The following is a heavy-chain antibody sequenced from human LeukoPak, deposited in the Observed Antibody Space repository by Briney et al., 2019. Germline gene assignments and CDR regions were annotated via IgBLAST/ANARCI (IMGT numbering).Heavy chain of an antibody. J-gene: IGHJ4*02. CDR1: GFTFSTYS. CDR3: ARELIGTTSHDLDC. V-gene: IGHV3-48*01. D-gene: IGHD2-2*01. Sequence: GSLRLSCAASGFTFSTYSMNWVRQTPGKGLEWVSYISSSSVAIYYADAVKGRFIVSRDNAKNSLYLQMNSLRAEDTALYYCARELIGTTSHDLDCWGQGTLVTVSS. CDR2: ISSSSVAI.